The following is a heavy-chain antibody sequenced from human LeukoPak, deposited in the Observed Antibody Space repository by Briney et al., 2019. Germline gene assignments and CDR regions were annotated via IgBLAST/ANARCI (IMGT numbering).Heavy chain of an antibody. Sequence: SVKVSCKASGGTFSSYAISWVRQAPGQGLEWMGGIIPIFGTANYAQKFQGRVTITADESTSTAYMELSSLRSEDTAVYYCARDPEIQLRGNLARRYYYYYMDVWGKGTTVTISS. CDR1: GGTFSSYA. CDR3: ARDPEIQLRGNLARRYYYYYMDV. D-gene: IGHD5-18*01. CDR2: IIPIFGTA. V-gene: IGHV1-69*01. J-gene: IGHJ6*03.